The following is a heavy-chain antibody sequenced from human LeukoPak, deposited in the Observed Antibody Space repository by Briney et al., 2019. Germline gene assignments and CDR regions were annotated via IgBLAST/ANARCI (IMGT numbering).Heavy chain of an antibody. J-gene: IGHJ4*02. CDR3: ARLVSIAAAGTPPFDY. CDR2: INPNSGGT. CDR1: GYSFTGYY. Sequence: ASVKVSCKASGYSFTGYYMHWVRQAPGQGPEWMGWINPNSGGTNYAQKFQGRVTMTRDTSISTAYMELSRLRSDDTAVYYCARLVSIAAAGTPPFDYWGQGTLVTVSS. D-gene: IGHD6-13*01. V-gene: IGHV1-2*02.